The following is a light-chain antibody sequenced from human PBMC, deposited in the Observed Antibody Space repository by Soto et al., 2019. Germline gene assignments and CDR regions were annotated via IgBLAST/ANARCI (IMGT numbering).Light chain of an antibody. CDR3: QQTYRTPWT. V-gene: IGKV1-39*01. J-gene: IGKJ1*01. CDR2: AAS. Sequence: DIQMTQSPSSLSASLGDRVTITCRASQTISSYLNWYQQKPGRAPKLLIYAASNLESGVPSRFSGSGSGTDFTLTISSLQPEDFATYYCQQTYRTPWTFGQGTKVDIK. CDR1: QTISSY.